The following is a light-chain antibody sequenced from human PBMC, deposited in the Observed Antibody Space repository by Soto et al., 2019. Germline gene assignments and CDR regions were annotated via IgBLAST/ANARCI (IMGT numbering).Light chain of an antibody. CDR1: QSVSGW. CDR2: DAS. Sequence: DIEMTQCSSTLSVSLGDTVTVTCGASQSVSGWLAWYQQKPGEAPKLLIYDASALPRGVPSRFSGSGSGTEFTLTISSLQPDDFATYYCQQHGPYLWTFGQGTKVDIK. J-gene: IGKJ1*01. V-gene: IGKV1-5*01. CDR3: QQHGPYLWT.